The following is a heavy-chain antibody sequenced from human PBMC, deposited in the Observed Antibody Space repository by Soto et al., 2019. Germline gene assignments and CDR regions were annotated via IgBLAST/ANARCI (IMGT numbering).Heavy chain of an antibody. Sequence: QVQLQQWGAGLLKPSETLSLTCAVYGGSFSGYYWSWIRQPPGKGLEWIGEINHSGSTNYNPSLKSRVTISVDTSKNQFSLKLSSVTAADTAVYYCARGAVAGEGGYYYGMDVWGQGTTVTVSS. CDR1: GGSFSGYY. J-gene: IGHJ6*02. D-gene: IGHD6-19*01. V-gene: IGHV4-34*01. CDR3: ARGAVAGEGGYYYGMDV. CDR2: INHSGST.